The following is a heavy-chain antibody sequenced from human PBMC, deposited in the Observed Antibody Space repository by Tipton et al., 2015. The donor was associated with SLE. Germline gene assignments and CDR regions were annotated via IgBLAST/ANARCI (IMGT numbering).Heavy chain of an antibody. J-gene: IGHJ6*03. CDR3: ARGAAAATYYYYYMDV. V-gene: IGHV4-31*03. Sequence: TLSLTCTVSGGSISSGGYYWSWIRQHPGKGLEWLGYIYYSGSTYYNPSLKSRVTISVDTSKNQFSLRLSSVTAADTAVYYCARGAAAATYYYYYMDVWGKGTTVTVSS. D-gene: IGHD6-13*01. CDR2: IYYSGST. CDR1: GGSISSGGYY.